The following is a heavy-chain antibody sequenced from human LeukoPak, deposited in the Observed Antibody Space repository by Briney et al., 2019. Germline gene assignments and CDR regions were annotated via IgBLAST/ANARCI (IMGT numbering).Heavy chain of an antibody. CDR1: GYTFTSYD. CDR3: ARGLYYFWSGPRRRWFDP. Sequence: ASVKVSCXASGYTFTSYDINWVRQATGQGLGWMGWMNPNSGNTGYAQKFQGRVTITRNTSISTAYMELSSLRSEDTAVYYCARGLYYFWSGPRRRWFDPWGQGTLVTVSS. J-gene: IGHJ5*02. CDR2: MNPNSGNT. D-gene: IGHD3-3*01. V-gene: IGHV1-8*03.